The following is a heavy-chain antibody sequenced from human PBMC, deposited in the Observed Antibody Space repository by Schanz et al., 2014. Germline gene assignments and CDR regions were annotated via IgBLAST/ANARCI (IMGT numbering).Heavy chain of an antibody. CDR3: ARGGFFDSTSFDS. J-gene: IGHJ4*02. Sequence: QVQLVQSGAEVKKPGASLKVSCKASGYTFTSYYMHWVRQAPGQGLEWMGIINPSGGTTRIAQNFQGRLTVTRDTSTSTVNMELSSLRSEDTAVYYCARGGFFDSTSFDSWGQGTLVTVSS. CDR2: INPSGGTT. V-gene: IGHV1-46*03. D-gene: IGHD2-2*01. CDR1: GYTFTSYY.